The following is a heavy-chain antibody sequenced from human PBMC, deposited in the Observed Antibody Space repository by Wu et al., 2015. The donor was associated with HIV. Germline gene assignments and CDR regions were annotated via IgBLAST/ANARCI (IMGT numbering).Heavy chain of an antibody. Sequence: QVQLVQSGAEVKKPGASVKVSCKASGYRLIDNNMHWVRQAPGQGPEWMGWIDPNSGDTNYEQKFQGRVTMTRDTSISTAYMELRSLRPDDTAVYYCVRVTSPGVWGKGTTVIVSS. D-gene: IGHD1-14*01. CDR2: IDPNSGDT. CDR3: VRVTSPGV. CDR1: GYRLIDNN. J-gene: IGHJ6*04. V-gene: IGHV1-2*02.